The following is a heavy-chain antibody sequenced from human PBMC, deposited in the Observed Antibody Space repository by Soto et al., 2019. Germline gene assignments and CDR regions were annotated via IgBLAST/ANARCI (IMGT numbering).Heavy chain of an antibody. V-gene: IGHV2-5*02. CDR3: APLAVPAITCHFDS. J-gene: IGHJ4*02. Sequence: QITLKESGPALVKPTQTLTLTCTFSGFSLSTSGVGVGWIRQPPGKALEWLTFIYWDDDKRNSPFLKSRLTSSKVPSKTQMVLTVTNMDPWDPATYHCAPLAVPAITCHFDSWGRGTRGTFPP. CDR2: IYWDDDK. CDR1: GFSLSTSGVG. D-gene: IGHD5-12*01.